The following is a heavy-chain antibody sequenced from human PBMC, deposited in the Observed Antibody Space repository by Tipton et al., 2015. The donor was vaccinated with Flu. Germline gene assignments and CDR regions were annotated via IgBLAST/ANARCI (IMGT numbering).Heavy chain of an antibody. V-gene: IGHV4-39*07. J-gene: IGHJ4*02. CDR3: ARDPVGATFFDY. CDR2: IYYSGST. D-gene: IGHD1-26*01. Sequence: TLSLTCTVSGGSISSSSYYWGWIRQPPGKGLEWIGSIYYSGSTYYNPSLKSRVTISVDTSKNQFSLKLSSVTAADTAVYYCARDPVGATFFDYWGQGTLVTVSS. CDR1: GGSISSSSYY.